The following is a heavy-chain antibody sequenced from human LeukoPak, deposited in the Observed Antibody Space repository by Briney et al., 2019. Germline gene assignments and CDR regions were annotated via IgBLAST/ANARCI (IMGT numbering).Heavy chain of an antibody. V-gene: IGHV3-23*01. J-gene: IGHJ4*02. Sequence: PGGSLRLSCAASGFTLSSYAMSWVRQAPGKGLEWVSAISGSGGSTYYADSVKGRFTISRDNSKNTLYLQMNSLRAEDTAVYYCAKDQRGATYYYDSSGYYFDYWGQGTLVTVSS. CDR2: ISGSGGST. D-gene: IGHD3-22*01. CDR3: AKDQRGATYYYDSSGYYFDY. CDR1: GFTLSSYA.